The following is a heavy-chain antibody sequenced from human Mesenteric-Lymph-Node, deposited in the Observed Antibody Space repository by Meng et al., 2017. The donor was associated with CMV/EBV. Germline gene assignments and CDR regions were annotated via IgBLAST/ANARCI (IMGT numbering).Heavy chain of an antibody. V-gene: IGHV3-7*01. D-gene: IGHD1-26*01. CDR1: GFTFSNYW. Sequence: GESLKISCEASGFTFSNYWMFWVRQAPGKGLEWVANIKADGSEKYYVGSVKGRFTISRDNAKNSLYLQMNSLRVEDTAVYYCVKDINSGFYFTYWGQGTLVTVSP. J-gene: IGHJ4*02. CDR3: VKDINSGFYFTY. CDR2: IKADGSEK.